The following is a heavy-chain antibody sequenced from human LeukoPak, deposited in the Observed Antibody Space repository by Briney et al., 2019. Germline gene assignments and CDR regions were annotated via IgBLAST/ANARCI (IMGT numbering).Heavy chain of an antibody. D-gene: IGHD4-17*01. J-gene: IGHJ4*02. V-gene: IGHV3-15*01. CDR1: GFTFSHPL. Sequence: GGSLRLSCAASGFTFSHPLMSWVRQAPGKGLEWVGRIKSKTHGGTADYAAPVKGRFTISRDDSKNTLYLQMNSLNSEDTAVYYCAMEDSGARAWGQGTLVTVSS. CDR3: AMEDSGARA. CDR2: IKSKTHGGTA.